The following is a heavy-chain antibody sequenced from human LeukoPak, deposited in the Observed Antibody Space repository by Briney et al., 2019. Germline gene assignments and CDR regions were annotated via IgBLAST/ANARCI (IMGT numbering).Heavy chain of an antibody. CDR2: IKQDGSEK. D-gene: IGHD4-11*01. J-gene: IGHJ4*02. CDR1: GFTFSSYW. CDR3: ARRNDYSNYFSY. V-gene: IGHV3-7*01. Sequence: QSGESLRLSCVASGFTFSSYWMSWVRQAPGKGLEWVANIKQDGSEKYYVDSVKGRFTISRDNAKSSLYLQMNSLRAEDTAVYYCARRNDYSNYFSYWGLGTLVTVSS.